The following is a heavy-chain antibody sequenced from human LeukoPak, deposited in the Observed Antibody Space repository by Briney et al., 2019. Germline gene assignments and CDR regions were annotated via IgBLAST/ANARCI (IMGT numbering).Heavy chain of an antibody. Sequence: GGSLRLSCAASGFTFSDYTMNWVRQAPGKGLEWVSGITSGGGSTHYADSVKGRFTVSRDNSKNTLYLQMNSLRAEDTAVYYCANGGFFAAVISRLDYWGQGTLVTVSS. CDR3: ANGGFFAAVISRLDY. V-gene: IGHV3-23*01. J-gene: IGHJ4*02. CDR1: GFTFSDYT. CDR2: ITSGGGST. D-gene: IGHD3-3*01.